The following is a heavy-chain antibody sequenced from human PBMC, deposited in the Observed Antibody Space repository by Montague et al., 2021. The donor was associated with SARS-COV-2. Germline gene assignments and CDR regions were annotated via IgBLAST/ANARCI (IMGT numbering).Heavy chain of an antibody. CDR1: GGSISSSSYY. CDR3: ARHERQWLRLYPYYFDY. J-gene: IGHJ4*02. CDR2: IYYSGST. D-gene: IGHD5-12*01. V-gene: IGHV4-39*01. Sequence: ETLSLTCTVSGGSISSSSYYWGWIRQPPGKGLEWIGSIYYSGSTYYNPSLKSRVAISVDTSKNQFSLKLSSVTAADTAVCYCARHERQWLRLYPYYFDYWGQGTLVTVSS.